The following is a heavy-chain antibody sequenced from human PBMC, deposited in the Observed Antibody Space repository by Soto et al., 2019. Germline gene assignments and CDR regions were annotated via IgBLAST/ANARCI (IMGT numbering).Heavy chain of an antibody. J-gene: IGHJ4*01. CDR1: GGTFSNYA. Sequence: QVQLVQSGAEVKKPGSSVNVSCKASGGTFSNYAISWVRQAPGQGLEWMGGIIPIIGTANYAQKFQGRVTITADESTSTAYMELSGLRSEYTALYYCARTMRWLQPMDDFDYWGHGTLVTVSS. CDR2: IIPIIGTA. V-gene: IGHV1-69*01. D-gene: IGHD5-12*01. CDR3: ARTMRWLQPMDDFDY.